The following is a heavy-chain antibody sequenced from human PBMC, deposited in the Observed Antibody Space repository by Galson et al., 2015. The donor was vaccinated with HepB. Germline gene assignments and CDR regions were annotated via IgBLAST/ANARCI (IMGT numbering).Heavy chain of an antibody. V-gene: IGHV3-66*01. D-gene: IGHD4-17*01. CDR3: VRDLEKTTVIQGLAAFDM. CDR1: GFTVSTKY. J-gene: IGHJ3*02. Sequence: SLRLSCAASGFTVSTKYLSWVRQAPGKGLECVSIIYSGGDTYYADSVKGRFAISRDNSRNTLSLQMSSLRAEDTAVYYCVRDLEKTTVIQGLAAFDMWGQGTVVTVSS. CDR2: IYSGGDT.